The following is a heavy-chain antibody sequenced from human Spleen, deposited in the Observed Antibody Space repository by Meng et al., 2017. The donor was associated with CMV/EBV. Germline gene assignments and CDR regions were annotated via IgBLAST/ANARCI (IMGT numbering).Heavy chain of an antibody. J-gene: IGHJ1*01. Sequence: SLKISCAASEFTFDDYGMHWVRQAPGKGLEWVSGITWNSGSINYADSVKGRFTISRDKRKKTLFLQMNSLRPEDTAFYYCVKEGRGEYFQHWGQGTLVTVSS. CDR3: VKEGRGEYFQH. V-gene: IGHV3-9*01. CDR2: ITWNSGSI. CDR1: EFTFDDYG.